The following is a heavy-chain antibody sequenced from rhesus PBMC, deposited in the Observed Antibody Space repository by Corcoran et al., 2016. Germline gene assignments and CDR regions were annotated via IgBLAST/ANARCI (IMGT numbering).Heavy chain of an antibody. CDR3: AKPIRGYYYGLDS. Sequence: EVQLVQSDAEVKRPGESLKISCKTSGYSLTSYWISWVRQRPGKGLEWMGAIAPNASDTRYSPSFHGQVTISADKSISTAYLQWSSLKASDSATYYCAKPIRGYYYGLDSWGQGVVVTVSS. V-gene: IGHV5-2*01. CDR2: IAPNASDT. J-gene: IGHJ6*01. CDR1: GYSLTSYW. D-gene: IGHD3-9*01.